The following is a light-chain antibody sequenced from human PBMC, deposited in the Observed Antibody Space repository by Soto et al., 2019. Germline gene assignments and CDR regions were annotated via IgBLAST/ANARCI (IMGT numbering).Light chain of an antibody. Sequence: EIVLTQSPGTLSLSPGERATLFCSASQTVRINYLAWYQQRPGQAPRLLIYAASSRATGIPDRFSGSGSGTEFTLTISSLQSEDFAVYYCQQYNNWPLTFGQGTRLEIK. J-gene: IGKJ5*01. CDR1: QTVRINY. V-gene: IGKV3-20*01. CDR3: QQYNNWPLT. CDR2: AAS.